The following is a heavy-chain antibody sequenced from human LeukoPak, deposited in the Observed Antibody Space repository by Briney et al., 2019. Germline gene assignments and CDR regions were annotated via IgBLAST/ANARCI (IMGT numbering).Heavy chain of an antibody. CDR2: INAGNGNT. Sequence: GASVKVSCKASGYTFTSYAMHWVRQAPGQRLEWMGWINAGNGNTKYSQKFQGRVTITRDTSASTAYMKLSSLRSEDTAVYYCARPRITMVRGVIPLGTWGQGTLVTVSS. CDR1: GYTFTSYA. V-gene: IGHV1-3*01. CDR3: ARPRITMVRGVIPLGT. J-gene: IGHJ5*02. D-gene: IGHD3-10*01.